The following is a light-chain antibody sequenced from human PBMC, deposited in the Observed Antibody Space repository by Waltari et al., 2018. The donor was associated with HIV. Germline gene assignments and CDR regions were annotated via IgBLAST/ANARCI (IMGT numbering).Light chain of an antibody. CDR3: QQYNSYSST. CDR2: KTS. V-gene: IGKV1-5*03. Sequence: DIQMTQSPSTLSASVGDRVTITCRAGQSITNWLAWYQQKPGKAPKLLIYKTSQLKSGVPPRFSGSGSGTEFTLTISSLQPDDFATFYCQQYNSYSSTFGQGTKLDIE. CDR1: QSITNW. J-gene: IGKJ2*02.